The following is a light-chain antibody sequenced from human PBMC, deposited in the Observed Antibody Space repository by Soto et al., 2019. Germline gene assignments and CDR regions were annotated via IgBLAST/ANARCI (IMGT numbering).Light chain of an antibody. CDR3: AAWDDSLNGVV. J-gene: IGLJ2*01. CDR1: SSNVGKNA. Sequence: QSVLTQPPSVSEAPRQRVSSSCSGSSSNVGKNAVNWYQQLPGTAPKLIIFYDDLLPSGVSDRFSGSKSGPSASLAISGLQAEDEADYYCAAWDDSLNGVVFGGGTKLTVL. V-gene: IGLV1-36*01. CDR2: YDD.